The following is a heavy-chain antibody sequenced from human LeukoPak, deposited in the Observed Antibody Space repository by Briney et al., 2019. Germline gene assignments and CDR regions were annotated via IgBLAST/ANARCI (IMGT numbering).Heavy chain of an antibody. D-gene: IGHD1-26*01. Sequence: GGSLRLSCAASGFTFSSYGMHWVRQAPGKGLEWVAFIRYDGSNKYYADSVKGRFTISRDNSKNTLYLQMNSLRAEDTAVYYCARDKVGATSRNWFDPWGQGTLVTVSS. CDR1: GFTFSSYG. J-gene: IGHJ5*02. V-gene: IGHV3-30*02. CDR3: ARDKVGATSRNWFDP. CDR2: IRYDGSNK.